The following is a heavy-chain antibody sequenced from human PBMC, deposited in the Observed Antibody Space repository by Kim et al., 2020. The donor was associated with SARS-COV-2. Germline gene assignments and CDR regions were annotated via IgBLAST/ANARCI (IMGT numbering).Heavy chain of an antibody. D-gene: IGHD3-22*01. CDR2: INPGNGNT. CDR3: ARVPQRRYYDSREGYFDL. CDR1: GYTFTSYA. V-gene: IGHV1-3*01. J-gene: IGHJ2*01. Sequence: ASVKVSCKASGYTFTSYALHWVRQAPGQRLEWMGWINPGNGNTKISQHFQDRVTITRDTSASTAYMELSSLRSEDTAVYYCARVPQRRYYDSREGYFDLWGRGTLVTVSS.